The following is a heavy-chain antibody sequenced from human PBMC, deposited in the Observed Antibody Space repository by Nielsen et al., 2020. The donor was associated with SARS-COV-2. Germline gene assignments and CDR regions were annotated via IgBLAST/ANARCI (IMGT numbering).Heavy chain of an antibody. CDR3: ARDRVTMVRGVPYYYGMDV. D-gene: IGHD3-10*01. CDR2: IPYDGSNK. V-gene: IGHV3-30-3*01. J-gene: IGHJ6*02. Sequence: VRQAPGKGLEWVAVIPYDGSNKYYADSVKGRFTISRDNSKNTLYPQMNSLRAEDTAVYYCARDRVTMVRGVPYYYGMDVWGQGTTVTVSS.